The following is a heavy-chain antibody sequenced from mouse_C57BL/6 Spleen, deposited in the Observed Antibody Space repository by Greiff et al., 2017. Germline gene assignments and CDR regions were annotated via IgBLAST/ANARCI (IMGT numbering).Heavy chain of an antibody. Sequence: DVMLVESGGGLVKPGGSLKLSCAASGFTFSDYGMHWVRQAPEKGLAWVAYISSGSSTIYYADTVKGRFTFSRDNSNNTLFLQMTSLRSEDTAMYYCARCFITTVVAHCYFDVWGTGTTVTVSS. CDR3: ARCFITTVVAHCYFDV. J-gene: IGHJ1*03. V-gene: IGHV5-17*01. CDR2: ISSGSSTI. D-gene: IGHD1-1*01. CDR1: GFTFSDYG.